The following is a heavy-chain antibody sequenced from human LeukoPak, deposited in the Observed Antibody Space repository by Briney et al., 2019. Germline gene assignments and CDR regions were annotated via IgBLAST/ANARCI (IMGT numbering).Heavy chain of an antibody. Sequence: SETLSLTCAVYGGSFSGYYWGWIRQPPGKGLEWIGSIYYSGSTYYNPSLKSRVTISVDTSKNQFSLKLSSVTASDTAVYYCARQGWFGELLSPLDYWGQGTLVTVSS. CDR2: IYYSGST. J-gene: IGHJ4*02. D-gene: IGHD3-10*01. CDR3: ARQGWFGELLSPLDY. CDR1: GGSFSGYY. V-gene: IGHV4-39*01.